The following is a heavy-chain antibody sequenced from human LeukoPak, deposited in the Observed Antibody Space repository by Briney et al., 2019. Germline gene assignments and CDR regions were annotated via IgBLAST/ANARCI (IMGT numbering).Heavy chain of an antibody. CDR1: GGTFSSYA. D-gene: IGHD3-22*01. J-gene: IGHJ5*02. CDR3: ARAVRVNYYDSSGYQEYNWFDP. CDR2: IIPIPGIA. V-gene: IGHV1-69*04. Sequence: SVKVSCKASGGTFSSYAISWVRQAPGQGLEWMGRIIPIPGIANYAQKFQGRVTITADKSTSTAYMELSSLRSEDTAVYYCARAVRVNYYDSSGYQEYNWFDPWGQGTLVTVSS.